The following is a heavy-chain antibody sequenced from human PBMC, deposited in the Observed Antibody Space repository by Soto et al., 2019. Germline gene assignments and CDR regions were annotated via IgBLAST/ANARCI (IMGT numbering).Heavy chain of an antibody. V-gene: IGHV1-3*01. CDR3: ARGSGLTYFDY. Sequence: QVQLVQSGAEVKKPGASVKVSCKPSGYTFTSYAMHCVRQAPGQRLEWMGWINAGNGNTKYSQKFQGRVTITRDTSASTAYMELSSLRSEDTAVYYCARGSGLTYFDYWGQGTLVTVSS. CDR1: GYTFTSYA. CDR2: INAGNGNT. J-gene: IGHJ4*02. D-gene: IGHD3-10*01.